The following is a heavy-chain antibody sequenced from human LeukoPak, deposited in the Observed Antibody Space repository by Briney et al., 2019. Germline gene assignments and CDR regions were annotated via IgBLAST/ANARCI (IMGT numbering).Heavy chain of an antibody. CDR3: ARRARTGYYNY. Sequence: SETLSLTCTVSGGSINSGSYCWSWIRQPAGKGLEWIGHIHISGNTNYNPSLKSRVTISVDTSKNQFSLKLSSVTAADTAVYYCARRARTGYYNYWGQGTLVTVSS. D-gene: IGHD3/OR15-3a*01. CDR1: GGSINSGSYC. J-gene: IGHJ4*02. CDR2: IHISGNT. V-gene: IGHV4-61*09.